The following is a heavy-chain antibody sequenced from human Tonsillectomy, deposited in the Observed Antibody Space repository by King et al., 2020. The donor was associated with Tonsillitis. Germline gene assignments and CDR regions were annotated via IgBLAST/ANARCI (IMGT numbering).Heavy chain of an antibody. Sequence: VQLVESGGGLVQPGGSLRLSCAASGFTFSSYAMSWVRQAPGKGLEWVSVISGSGGSTNHADSVKGRFTISRDNSKNTLYLQMNSLRAEDTAVYYCAKFSVAVFFGVVNTDYWRQGTLLTVSS. J-gene: IGHJ4*02. CDR1: GFTFSSYA. CDR2: ISGSGGST. CDR3: AKFSVAVFFGVVNTDY. V-gene: IGHV3-23*04. D-gene: IGHD3-3*01.